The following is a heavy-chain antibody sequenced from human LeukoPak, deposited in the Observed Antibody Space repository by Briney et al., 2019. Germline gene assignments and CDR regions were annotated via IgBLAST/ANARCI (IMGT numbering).Heavy chain of an antibody. J-gene: IGHJ2*01. CDR3: ARSFLGDWYFDL. V-gene: IGHV4-59*01. CDR2: IYYSGST. D-gene: IGHD1-26*01. Sequence: KPSETLSLTCTVSGGSISSYYWSWIRQPPGMGLEWIGYIYYSGSTNYNPSLKNRVTISVDTSKDQFSLRLTSVTAADAATYYCARSFLGDWYFDLWGRGTLVTVSS. CDR1: GGSISSYY.